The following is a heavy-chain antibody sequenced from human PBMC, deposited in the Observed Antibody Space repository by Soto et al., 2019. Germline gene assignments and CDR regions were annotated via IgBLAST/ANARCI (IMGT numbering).Heavy chain of an antibody. CDR3: ARQFRDFDY. J-gene: IGHJ4*02. Sequence: SETLSLTCTVSGGSISSSSYYWGWIRQPPGKGLEWIGSIYYSGSTYYNPSLKSRVTISVDTSKNQFSLKLSSVTAADTAVYYCARQFRDFDYWGQGTLVTVSS. V-gene: IGHV4-39*01. CDR1: GGSISSSSYY. CDR2: IYYSGST.